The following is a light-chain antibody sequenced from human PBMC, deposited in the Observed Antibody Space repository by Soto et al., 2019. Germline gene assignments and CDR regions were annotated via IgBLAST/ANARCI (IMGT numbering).Light chain of an antibody. CDR3: QQYDAWPLT. Sequence: EKLMSQSPATLSVSPGERVTLSCRASQNIHNHMSWFLQKPGQTPRLLIYDAIIRAADVPARFSGSWSGTEFTLTIISLQSEDLAVYYCQQYDAWPLTFGGETNVQIK. CDR1: QNIHNH. CDR2: DAI. V-gene: IGKV3-15*01. J-gene: IGKJ4*01.